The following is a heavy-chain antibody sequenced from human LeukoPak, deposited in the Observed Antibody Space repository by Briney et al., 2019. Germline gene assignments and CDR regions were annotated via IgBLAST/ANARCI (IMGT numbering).Heavy chain of an antibody. CDR1: GGSISSSSYY. J-gene: IGHJ4*02. Sequence: SETLSLTCTVSGGSISSSSYYWGWIRQPPGKGLEWIGSIYYSGSTYYNPSLKSRVTISVDTSKNQFSLKLSSVTAADTAVYYCARPLPFRGAYQGYFDYWGQGTLVTVSS. CDR2: IYYSGST. D-gene: IGHD3-10*01. CDR3: ARPLPFRGAYQGYFDY. V-gene: IGHV4-39*01.